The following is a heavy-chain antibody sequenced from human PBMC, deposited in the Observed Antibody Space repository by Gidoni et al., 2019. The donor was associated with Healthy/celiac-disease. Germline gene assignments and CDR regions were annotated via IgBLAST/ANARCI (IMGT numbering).Heavy chain of an antibody. Sequence: EGQLLESGGGLVQTGESLRLHCAASGVTFSSYAMSWVRQAPGKGFGVVSAICGSGGSTYYADSVKGRFTISRDNSKNTLYLQMNSLRAEDTAVYYCAKDRITMIVVVSNFDYWGQGTLVTVSS. D-gene: IGHD3-22*01. V-gene: IGHV3-23*01. CDR2: ICGSGGST. CDR3: AKDRITMIVVVSNFDY. J-gene: IGHJ4*02. CDR1: GVTFSSYA.